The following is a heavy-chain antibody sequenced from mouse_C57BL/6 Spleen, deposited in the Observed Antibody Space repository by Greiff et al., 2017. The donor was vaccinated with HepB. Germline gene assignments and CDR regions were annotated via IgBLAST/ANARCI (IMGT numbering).Heavy chain of an antibody. V-gene: IGHV14-4*01. J-gene: IGHJ2*01. Sequence: VQLQQSGAELVRPGASVKLSCTASGFNIKDDYMHWVKQRPEQGLEWIGWIDPENGDTEYASKFQGKATITADTSSNTAHLQLSSLTSEDTAVYYCTRLRRGGDYWGQGTTLTVSS. CDR1: GFNIKDDY. D-gene: IGHD2-2*01. CDR3: TRLRRGGDY. CDR2: IDPENGDT.